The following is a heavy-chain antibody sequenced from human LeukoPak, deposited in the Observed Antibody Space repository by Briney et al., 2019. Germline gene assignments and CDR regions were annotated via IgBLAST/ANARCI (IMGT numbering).Heavy chain of an antibody. D-gene: IGHD2-21*01. V-gene: IGHV3-23*01. J-gene: IGHJ4*02. CDR3: AKCLLSGDSPIFDS. Sequence: PGGSLRLSCTASRFTLQNYAMSWVRQAPGKGLEFVSGISDSGGSTYYADSVKGRFTISRDNSKNMLYLQMNSLRAEDTALYYCAKCLLSGDSPIFDSWAQGTLDTVSS. CDR2: ISDSGGST. CDR1: RFTLQNYA.